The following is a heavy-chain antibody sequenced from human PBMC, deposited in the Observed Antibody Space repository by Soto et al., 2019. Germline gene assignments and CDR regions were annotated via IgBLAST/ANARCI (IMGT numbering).Heavy chain of an antibody. CDR1: GFTFSSYS. J-gene: IGHJ5*02. CDR3: ARDRMGSYDFWSDPNWFDP. V-gene: IGHV3-21*01. D-gene: IGHD3-3*01. CDR2: ISSSSSYI. Sequence: GGSLRLSCAASGFTFSSYSMNWVRQAPGKGLEWVSSISSSSSYIYYADSVKGRFTISRDNAKNSLYLQMNSLRAEDTAVYYCARDRMGSYDFWSDPNWFDPWGQGTLVTVAS.